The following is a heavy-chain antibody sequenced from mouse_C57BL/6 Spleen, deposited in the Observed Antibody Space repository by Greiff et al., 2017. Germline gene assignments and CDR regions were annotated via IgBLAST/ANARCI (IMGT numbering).Heavy chain of an antibody. CDR3: ARDLPYYAMDY. J-gene: IGHJ4*01. Sequence: EVKLMESGGDLVKPGGSLKLSCAASGFTFSSYGMSWVRQTPDKRLEWVATISSGGSYTYYPDSVKGRFTISRDNAKNTLYLQMSSLKSEDTAMYYCARDLPYYAMDYWGQGTSVTVSS. CDR2: ISSGGSYT. CDR1: GFTFSSYG. V-gene: IGHV5-6*01.